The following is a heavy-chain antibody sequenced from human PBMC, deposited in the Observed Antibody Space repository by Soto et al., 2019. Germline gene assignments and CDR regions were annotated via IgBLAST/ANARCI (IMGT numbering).Heavy chain of an antibody. CDR1: GYSFTSYW. Sequence: GASLKISCKGSGYSFTSYWIGWVCQMPGKGLEWMGIIYPGDSDTRYSPSFQGQVTISAAKSISTAYLQWSSLKASDTAMYYCARHVSSSSWYSASKYYYYYYGMDVWGQGTTVTVSS. CDR2: IYPGDSDT. V-gene: IGHV5-51*01. CDR3: ARHVSSSSWYSASKYYYYYYGMDV. D-gene: IGHD6-13*01. J-gene: IGHJ6*02.